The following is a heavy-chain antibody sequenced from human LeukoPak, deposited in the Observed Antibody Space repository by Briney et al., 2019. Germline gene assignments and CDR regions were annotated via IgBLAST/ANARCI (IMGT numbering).Heavy chain of an antibody. J-gene: IGHJ4*02. CDR1: GYSISSGYY. CDR3: ARYVVVPAAPPDY. Sequence: SETLSLTCAVSGYSISSGYYWGWIRQSPGKGLEWIGSIYHSGSTYYNPSLKSRVTISVDTSKNQFSLKLSSVTAADTAVYYCARYVVVPAAPPDYWGQGTLVTVSS. CDR2: IYHSGST. V-gene: IGHV4-38-2*01. D-gene: IGHD2-2*01.